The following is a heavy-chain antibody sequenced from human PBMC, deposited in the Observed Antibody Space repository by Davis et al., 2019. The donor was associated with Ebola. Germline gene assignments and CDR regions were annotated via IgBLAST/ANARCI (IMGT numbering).Heavy chain of an antibody. CDR3: VRDYNDGIGRFDY. Sequence: GGSLRLSCAASGFTFSDYAMAWVRQAPGKGLEWVTRIAYDGRYESYAESVKGRFTISRDNSKSTLYLQMNSLRLEDTAVYYCVRDYNDGIGRFDYWGQGTLVTVSS. J-gene: IGHJ4*02. V-gene: IGHV3-30*03. D-gene: IGHD3-16*01. CDR1: GFTFSDYA. CDR2: IAYDGRYE.